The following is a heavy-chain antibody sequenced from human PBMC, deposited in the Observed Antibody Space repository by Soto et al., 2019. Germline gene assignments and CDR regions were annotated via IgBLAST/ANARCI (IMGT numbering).Heavy chain of an antibody. CDR1: GYTFTSYG. D-gene: IGHD2-2*01. CDR3: ARGRPSTRYCSSTICWSDFDY. V-gene: IGHV1-18*01. Sequence: QVQLVQSGAEVKKPGASVKVSCKASGYTFTSYGISWVRQAPGQGLEWMGWISAYNGNTNYAQKLQGRVTMTTDTATSTAYMELRSLRSDDTAVYYCARGRPSTRYCSSTICWSDFDYWGQGPLVPVSS. CDR2: ISAYNGNT. J-gene: IGHJ4*02.